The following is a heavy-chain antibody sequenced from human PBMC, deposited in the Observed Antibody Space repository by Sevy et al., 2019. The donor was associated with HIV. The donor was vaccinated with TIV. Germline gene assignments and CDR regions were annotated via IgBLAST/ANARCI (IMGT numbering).Heavy chain of an antibody. D-gene: IGHD3-3*01. V-gene: IGHV3-7*01. CDR2: IKQDGSEK. CDR1: GFTFSSYW. CDR3: ARSPEGHDSYFDY. Sequence: GGSLRLSCAASGFTFSSYWMSWVRQAPGKGLEWVANIKQDGSEKYYVDSVKGRFTISRDNAKNSLYLQMNSLRAEDTAVYYCARSPEGHDSYFDYWGQGTLVTVSS. J-gene: IGHJ4*02.